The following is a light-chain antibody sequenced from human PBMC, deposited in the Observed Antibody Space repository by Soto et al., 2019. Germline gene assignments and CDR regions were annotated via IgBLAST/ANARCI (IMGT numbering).Light chain of an antibody. J-gene: IGKJ1*01. CDR2: DTS. CDR3: QKYDSAPT. V-gene: IGKV3-15*01. CDR1: QSVRNK. Sequence: EIVVTQSPATLSVSTRERATLSCRVSQSVRNKVAWYQHKPGQTPRVIIYDTSTRAAGIPARFSGSGSGTDFTLTISSLQPEDVATYYCQKYDSAPTFGQGTKVDNK.